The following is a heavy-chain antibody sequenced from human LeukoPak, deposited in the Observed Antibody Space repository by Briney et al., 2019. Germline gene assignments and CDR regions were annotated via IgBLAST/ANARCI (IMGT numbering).Heavy chain of an antibody. V-gene: IGHV3-23*01. CDR3: AKDRIRGDSY. CDR2: ISDTGGDT. Sequence: GGSLRVSCAASGFTFSSYVMSWVRQAPGKGLEWVSSISDTGGDTYYTDSVKGRFTISRDNSKSTLYLQMNSLRAEDTAVYYCAKDRIRGDSYWGQGTLVTVSS. D-gene: IGHD3-16*01. CDR1: GFTFSSYV. J-gene: IGHJ4*02.